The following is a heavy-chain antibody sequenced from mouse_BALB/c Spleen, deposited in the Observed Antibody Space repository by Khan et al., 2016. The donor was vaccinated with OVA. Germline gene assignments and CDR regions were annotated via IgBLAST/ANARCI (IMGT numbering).Heavy chain of an antibody. J-gene: IGHJ3*01. D-gene: IGHD2-14*01. Sequence: EVQLQESGPDLVKPGASVKISCKASGYSFTLYYMSWVRQSPGKSLEWIGRINPNTDNINYNQEFKGRAILTVDKSSNTAYMELRSLTSEDSAVYFCARGYDFFASWGQGTLVTVSA. CDR1: GYSFTLYY. CDR2: INPNTDNI. CDR3: ARGYDFFAS. V-gene: IGHV1-26*01.